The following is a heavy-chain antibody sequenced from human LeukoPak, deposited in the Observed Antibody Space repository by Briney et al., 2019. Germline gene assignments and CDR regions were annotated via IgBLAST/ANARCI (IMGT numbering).Heavy chain of an antibody. CDR2: INPNKGGT. CDR3: AGEDNSSGYRPFDI. CDR1: GYTFTGYY. Sequence: ASVTVSFTASGYTFTGYYIHWVRQAPGQGLEWMGRINPNKGGTNYAQKFQGRVTMTRDMSMSTAYMELSRLRSVDTAVYYCAGEDNSSGYRPFDIWGQGTMVTVPS. V-gene: IGHV1-2*06. J-gene: IGHJ3*02. D-gene: IGHD3-22*01.